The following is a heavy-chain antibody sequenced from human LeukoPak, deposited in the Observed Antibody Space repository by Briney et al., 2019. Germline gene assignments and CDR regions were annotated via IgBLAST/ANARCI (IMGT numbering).Heavy chain of an antibody. Sequence: SVKVSCKASGGTFSKYTISWVRQRPGQGLEWMGGITPLFGTANYAQKFQGRVTITADESTSTAYMELSSLRSEDTAVYYCARVMGRGSSSWNYFDYWGQGTLVTVSS. V-gene: IGHV1-69*01. CDR2: ITPLFGTA. CDR3: ARVMGRGSSSWNYFDY. J-gene: IGHJ4*02. D-gene: IGHD6-13*01. CDR1: GGTFSKYT.